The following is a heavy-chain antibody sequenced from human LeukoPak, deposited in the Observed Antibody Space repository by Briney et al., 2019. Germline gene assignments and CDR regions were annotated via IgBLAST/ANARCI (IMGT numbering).Heavy chain of an antibody. J-gene: IGHJ4*02. D-gene: IGHD2-15*01. CDR3: AREIRYCSGVNCYSFYDY. Sequence: NPSETLSLTCTVSGGSISNYYWSWIRQPAGKGLEWIGRVYTSGSTNYNPSLKSRVTMSVDTSKNQFSLKLSSVTAADTAVYHCAREIRYCSGVNCYSFYDYWGQGTLVTVSS. V-gene: IGHV4-4*07. CDR2: VYTSGST. CDR1: GGSISNYY.